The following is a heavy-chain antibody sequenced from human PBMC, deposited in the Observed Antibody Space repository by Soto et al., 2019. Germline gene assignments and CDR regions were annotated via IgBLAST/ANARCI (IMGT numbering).Heavy chain of an antibody. CDR2: IYPGDSDT. V-gene: IGHV5-51*01. Sequence: PGESLKISCKASGYSFTSYWISWVRQMPGKGLEWMGIIYPGDSDTRYSPSFQGQVTISADKSISTAYLQWSSLKASDTAMYYYARGTRSLQIWFGELLSNPDYYGMDVWGQGTTVTVSS. D-gene: IGHD3-10*01. CDR1: GYSFTSYW. J-gene: IGHJ6*02. CDR3: ARGTRSLQIWFGELLSNPDYYGMDV.